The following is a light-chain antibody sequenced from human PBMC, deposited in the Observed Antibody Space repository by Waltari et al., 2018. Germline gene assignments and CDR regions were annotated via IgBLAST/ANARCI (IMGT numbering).Light chain of an antibody. CDR3: QSADSSGTLKWF. V-gene: IGLV3-25*03. CDR2: KDN. CDR1: APPTQN. J-gene: IGLJ2*01. Sequence: SSELTQPPSLSVSPGQTARTPRSGDAPPTQNTYWYQQKSGQAPLLMINKDNQRPSGVPGRFSGSKSGTTVTLTVSGVQAEDEADYYCQSADSSGTLKWFFGGGTKLTVL.